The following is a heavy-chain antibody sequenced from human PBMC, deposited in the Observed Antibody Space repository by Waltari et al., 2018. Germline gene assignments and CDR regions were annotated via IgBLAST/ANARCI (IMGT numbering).Heavy chain of an antibody. D-gene: IGHD4-17*01. CDR1: GGSFSGYY. Sequence: QVQLQQWGAGLLKPSETLSLTCAVHGGSFSGYYCSWTRQPPGKGLEWIGEINHSGSTNYNPSLKSRVTISVDTSKNQFSLKLSSVIAADTAVYYCARRYRGDYSWGYWGQGTLVTVSS. V-gene: IGHV4-34*01. CDR3: ARRYRGDYSWGY. CDR2: INHSGST. J-gene: IGHJ4*02.